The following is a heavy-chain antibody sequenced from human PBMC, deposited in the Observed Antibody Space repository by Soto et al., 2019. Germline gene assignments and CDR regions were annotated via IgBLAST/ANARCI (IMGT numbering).Heavy chain of an antibody. D-gene: IGHD2-8*01. Sequence: EVQLVDSGGGLVQPGGSLRLSCAASGFTFSSYGMNWVRQAPGKGLEWVSYISGSSDEIHYADSVKGRFTISRDNAKNSLYLQMNSLRAEDTAGYYCARGVCARCVGKRFDYWGQGTLVPVSS. J-gene: IGHJ4*02. CDR3: ARGVCARCVGKRFDY. CDR1: GFTFSSYG. CDR2: ISGSSDEI. V-gene: IGHV3-48*04.